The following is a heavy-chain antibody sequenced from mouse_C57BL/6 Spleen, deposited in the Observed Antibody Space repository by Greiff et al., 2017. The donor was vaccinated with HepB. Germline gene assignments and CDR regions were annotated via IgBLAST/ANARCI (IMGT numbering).Heavy chain of an antibody. CDR1: GYAFTNYL. J-gene: IGHJ4*01. Sequence: VQLQESGAELVRPGTSVKVSCKASGYAFTNYLIEWVKQRPGQGLEWIGVINPGSGGTNYNEKFKGKATLTADKSSSTAYMQLSSLTSEDSAVYFCARSDYYDSFYAMDYWGQGTSVTVSS. D-gene: IGHD2-4*01. CDR2: INPGSGGT. CDR3: ARSDYYDSFYAMDY. V-gene: IGHV1-54*01.